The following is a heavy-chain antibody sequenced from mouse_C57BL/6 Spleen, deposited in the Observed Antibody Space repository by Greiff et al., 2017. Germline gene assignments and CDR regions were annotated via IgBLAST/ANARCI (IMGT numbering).Heavy chain of an antibody. Sequence: DVKLQESGGDLVKPGGSLKLSCAASGFTFSSYGMSWVRQTPDKRLEWVATISSGGSYTYYPDSVKGRFTISRDNAKNTLYLQMSSLKSEDTAMYYCARHDGSAWFAYWGQGTLVTVSA. CDR1: GFTFSSYG. V-gene: IGHV5-6*02. D-gene: IGHD2-3*01. CDR3: ARHDGSAWFAY. CDR2: ISSGGSYT. J-gene: IGHJ3*01.